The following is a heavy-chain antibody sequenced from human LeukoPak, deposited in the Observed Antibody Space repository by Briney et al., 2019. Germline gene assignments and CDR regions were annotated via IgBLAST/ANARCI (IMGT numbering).Heavy chain of an antibody. CDR3: VAGWGYYFDY. D-gene: IGHD6-19*01. V-gene: IGHV3-15*01. J-gene: IGHJ4*02. Sequence: GGSLRLSCAASGFTFSDAWMSWVRQAPGKGLEWVGRIKSKTDGGTTDYAAPVKGRFTISRDDSKNTLYLQMNSLKTEDTAVYYCVAGWGYYFDYWGQGTLVTVSS. CDR2: IKSKTDGGTT. CDR1: GFTFSDAW.